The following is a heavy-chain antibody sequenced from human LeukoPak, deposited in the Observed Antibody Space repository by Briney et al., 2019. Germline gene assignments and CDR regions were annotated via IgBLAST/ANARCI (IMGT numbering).Heavy chain of an antibody. J-gene: IGHJ3*02. CDR2: ISYDGSQK. CDR1: GFTFSSYG. Sequence: GGSLRLSCAASGFTFSSYGMHWVRQAPGKGLEWVAVISYDGSQKYYADSVKGRFTISRDNSKNTLYLQMNSLRAEDTAVYYCASQIAAGIWGQGTMVTVSS. D-gene: IGHD6-25*01. V-gene: IGHV3-30*03. CDR3: ASQIAAGI.